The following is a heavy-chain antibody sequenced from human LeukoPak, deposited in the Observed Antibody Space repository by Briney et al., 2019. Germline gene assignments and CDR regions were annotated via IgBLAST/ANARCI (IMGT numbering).Heavy chain of an antibody. V-gene: IGHV3-23*01. D-gene: IGHD3-10*01. CDR2: ITCSGDDS. CDR3: AKDRPSYYGINGQYDGRDGDY. Sequence: PGGSLRLSCAASGFNFSIYAMSWVRQAPGKGLQWVSSITCSGDDSYYADSVKGRFTISRDNSENMLYLQMNSLRGEDTAVYYFAKDRPSYYGINGQYDGRDGDYWGQGTLVTVS. CDR1: GFNFSIYA. J-gene: IGHJ4*02.